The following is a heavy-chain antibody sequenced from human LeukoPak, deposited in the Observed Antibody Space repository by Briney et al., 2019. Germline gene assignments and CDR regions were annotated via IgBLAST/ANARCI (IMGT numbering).Heavy chain of an antibody. V-gene: IGHV3-15*01. Sequence: GGSLRLSCAASGFTFSNAWMGWVRQAPGRGLEWVGRIKSKTDGGTTDYAAPVKGRFTISRDDSKNTLYLQMNSLKTEDTAVYYCTTVPSFLHSSSSSWGQGTLVTVSS. CDR1: GFTFSNAW. J-gene: IGHJ4*02. CDR2: IKSKTDGGTT. CDR3: TTVPSFLHSSSSS. D-gene: IGHD6-6*01.